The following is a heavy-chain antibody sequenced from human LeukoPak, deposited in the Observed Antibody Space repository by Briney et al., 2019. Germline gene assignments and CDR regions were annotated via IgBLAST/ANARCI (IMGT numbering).Heavy chain of an antibody. Sequence: SETLSLTCTVSNGSINSYYWSWLRQPPGKGLEWLGEINHSGSTNYNPSLKSRVTISVDTSKNQFSLKLSSVTAADTAVYYCARGYWWDIVATDGMDVWGQGTTVTVSS. D-gene: IGHD5-12*01. CDR1: NGSINSYY. J-gene: IGHJ6*02. V-gene: IGHV4-34*01. CDR2: INHSGST. CDR3: ARGYWWDIVATDGMDV.